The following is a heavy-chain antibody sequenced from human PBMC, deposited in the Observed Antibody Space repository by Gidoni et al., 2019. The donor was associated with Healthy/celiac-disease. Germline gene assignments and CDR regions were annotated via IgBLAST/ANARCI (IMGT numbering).Heavy chain of an antibody. CDR1: GFTFGSYA. CDR3: AKGAGWGPIYYYYYMDV. V-gene: IGHV3-23*01. D-gene: IGHD6-19*01. J-gene: IGHJ6*03. Sequence: EVQLLESGGGLVQPGGFLRLSCAASGFTFGSYAMGRVRQAPGKGVGWVSAISGSGGSTYYADSVKGRFTISRDNSKNTLYLQMNSLRAEDTAVYYCAKGAGWGPIYYYYYMDVWGKGTTVTVSS. CDR2: ISGSGGST.